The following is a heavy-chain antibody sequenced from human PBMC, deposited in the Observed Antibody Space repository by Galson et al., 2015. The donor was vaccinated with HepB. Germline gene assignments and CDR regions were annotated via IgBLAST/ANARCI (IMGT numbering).Heavy chain of an antibody. J-gene: IGHJ2*01. CDR3: AGVYFGSGSSSAYWYFDL. CDR1: GFTFSSYT. Sequence: SLRLSCAASGFTFSSYTMNWVRQAPGKGLESVSYISSTGTTMYYADSAKGRFTISRDNAQNSLYLQMNSLRDEDTAVYYCAGVYFGSGSSSAYWYFDLWSRGALVTVSS. D-gene: IGHD3-10*01. CDR2: ISSTGTTM. V-gene: IGHV3-48*02.